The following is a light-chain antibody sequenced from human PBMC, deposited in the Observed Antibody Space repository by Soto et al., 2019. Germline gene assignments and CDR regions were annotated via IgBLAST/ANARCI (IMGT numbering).Light chain of an antibody. CDR3: SSYTSDSSYV. V-gene: IGLV2-14*01. CDR1: SSDVGLYDY. CDR2: AVS. J-gene: IGLJ1*01. Sequence: QSALTQPASVSGSPGQSITISCTGTSSDVGLYDYVSWYQQHPGKAPQLMIYAVSNRPSGVSNRFSASKSGNTASLFISGLQADDEADYYCSSYTSDSSYVFGSGTKLTVL.